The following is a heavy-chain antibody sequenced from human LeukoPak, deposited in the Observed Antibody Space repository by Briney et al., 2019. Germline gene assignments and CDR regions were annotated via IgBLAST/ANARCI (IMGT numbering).Heavy chain of an antibody. V-gene: IGHV1-2*02. J-gene: IGHJ4*02. Sequence: ASVKVSCKASGFTFTGYYLHWVRQAPGQGLEWMGWINANSGGTNFAQKLQGRVTMTTDTSTSTAYMDLRSLRSDDTAVYYCARDQAATNTQVRFCLDWGQGTLVTVSS. CDR3: ARDQAATNTQVRFCLD. CDR2: INANSGGT. CDR1: GFTFTGYY. D-gene: IGHD3-9*01.